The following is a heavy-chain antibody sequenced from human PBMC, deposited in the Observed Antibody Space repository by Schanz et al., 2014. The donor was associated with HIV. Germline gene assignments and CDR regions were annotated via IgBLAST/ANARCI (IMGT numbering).Heavy chain of an antibody. CDR1: GFIFNNYA. Sequence: EVQLLESGGGLVQPGGSPRLSCAASGFIFNNYAMNWVRQAPGKGLEWVSGITDNGADTYYADSVKGRFTISRDNSKNTLYLQMNSLRAEDTAVYYCATSQGIMVATDFDYWGQGTLVTVSS. J-gene: IGHJ4*02. CDR2: ITDNGADT. CDR3: ATSQGIMVATDFDY. V-gene: IGHV3-23*01. D-gene: IGHD5-12*01.